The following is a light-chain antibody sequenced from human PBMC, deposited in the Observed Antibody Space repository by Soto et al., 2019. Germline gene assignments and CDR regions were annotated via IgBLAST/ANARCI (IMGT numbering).Light chain of an antibody. J-gene: IGKJ5*01. CDR3: QQYGITPLT. CDR1: QSVSSSY. CDR2: GAS. Sequence: EIVLTQSPGTLSLSPGERATLSCRASQSVSSSYLAWYQQKPGQAPRLLIYGASSRATGIPDRFSGSGSGTDITLTISRLEPEDFAVYYWQQYGITPLTIGQGTQLEIK. V-gene: IGKV3-20*01.